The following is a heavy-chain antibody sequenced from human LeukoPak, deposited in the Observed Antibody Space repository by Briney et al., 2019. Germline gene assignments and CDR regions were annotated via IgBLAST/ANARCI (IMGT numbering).Heavy chain of an antibody. CDR2: INSDGSTT. D-gene: IGHD6-13*01. CDR1: GFTFSSYW. Sequence: GGSLRLSFAGSGFTFSSYWMHWVRQAPGKGLVWVSRINSDGSTTTYADSVRGRFTISRDSAKNTLYLQMNSLRAEDTAVYYCVRVSDPTTVGSSTYSSSWYLRDWGQGTLVTVSS. J-gene: IGHJ4*02. V-gene: IGHV3-74*01. CDR3: VRVSDPTTVGSSTYSSSWYLRD.